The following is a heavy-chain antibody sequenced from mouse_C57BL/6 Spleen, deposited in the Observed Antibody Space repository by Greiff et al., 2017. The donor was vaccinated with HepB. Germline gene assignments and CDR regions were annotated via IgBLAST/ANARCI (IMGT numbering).Heavy chain of an antibody. CDR3: ARGYYGSSPHWYFDV. J-gene: IGHJ1*03. Sequence: EVKLMESGGGLVKPGGSLKLSCAASGFTFSDYGMHWVRQAPEKGLEWVAYISSGSSTIYYADTVKGRFTIFRDNAKNTLLLQMTSLRSEDTAMYYCARGYYGSSPHWYFDVWGTGTTVTVSS. V-gene: IGHV5-17*01. CDR2: ISSGSSTI. CDR1: GFTFSDYG. D-gene: IGHD1-1*01.